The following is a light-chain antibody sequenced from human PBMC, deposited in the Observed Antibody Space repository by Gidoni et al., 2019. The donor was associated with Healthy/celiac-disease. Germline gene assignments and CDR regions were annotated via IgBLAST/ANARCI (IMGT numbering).Light chain of an antibody. V-gene: IGKV2-28*01. J-gene: IGKJ2*01. CDR1: QSLLHSNGYNY. CDR3: MQALQTPYT. Sequence: GEPASISCRSSQSLLHSNGYNYLDWYLQKPGQSPQLLIYLGSNRASGVPDRFSGSGSGTDFTLKISRVEAEDVGVYYCMQALQTPYTFGQGTKLEIK. CDR2: LGS.